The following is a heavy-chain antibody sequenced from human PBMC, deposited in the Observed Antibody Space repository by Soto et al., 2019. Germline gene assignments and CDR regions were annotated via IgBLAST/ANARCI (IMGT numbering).Heavy chain of an antibody. Sequence: SETLSLTCTVSGGSISNYYWTWIRQPPGKGLEWIGYIYYSGSTYYNPSLKSRVTISADTSQNQFSLDLTSVTATDTAVYFCARHPGYCSGGSCNGQYTLDVWGQGTTVTVSS. D-gene: IGHD2-15*01. CDR1: GGSISNYY. CDR3: ARHPGYCSGGSCNGQYTLDV. J-gene: IGHJ6*02. V-gene: IGHV4-59*08. CDR2: IYYSGST.